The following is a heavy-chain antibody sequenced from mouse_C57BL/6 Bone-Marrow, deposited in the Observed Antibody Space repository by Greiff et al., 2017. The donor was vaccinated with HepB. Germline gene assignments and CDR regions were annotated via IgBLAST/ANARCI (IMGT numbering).Heavy chain of an antibody. Sequence: EVQLVESGGDLVKPGGSLKLSCAASEFTFSSYGMSWVRQTPDKRLEWVATISSGGSYTYYPDSVKGRFTISRDNAKNTLYLQMSSLKSEDTAMYYCARHRIYYDYDDGGGFDYWGQGTTLTVSS. CDR1: EFTFSSYG. J-gene: IGHJ2*01. CDR2: ISSGGSYT. CDR3: ARHRIYYDYDDGGGFDY. D-gene: IGHD2-4*01. V-gene: IGHV5-6*01.